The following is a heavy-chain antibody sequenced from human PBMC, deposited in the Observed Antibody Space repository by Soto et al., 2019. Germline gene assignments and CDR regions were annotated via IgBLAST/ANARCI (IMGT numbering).Heavy chain of an antibody. J-gene: IGHJ3*02. CDR1: GYTFTIYA. CDR3: TRAPSYGAFDI. CDR2: INAGNGNT. Sequence: GASVKVSCKASGYTFTIYAMHWVRQAPGQRLEWMGWINAGNGNTKYSQKFQGRVTITRDTSASTAYMELSSLRSEDTAVYYCTRAPSYGAFDIWGQGTMVTVSS. V-gene: IGHV1-3*01. D-gene: IGHD4-17*01.